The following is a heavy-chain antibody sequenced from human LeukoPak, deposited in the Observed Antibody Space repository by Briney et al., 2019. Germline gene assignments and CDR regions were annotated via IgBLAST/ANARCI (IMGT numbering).Heavy chain of an antibody. CDR1: GFTFSSYA. Sequence: PGGSLRLSCAASGFTFSSYAMHWVRQAPGKGLEWVSYISSSSSTIYYADSVKGRFTISRDNAKHSLYLQMNSLRAEDTAVYYCARDLSMMIVDHDAFDIWGQGTMVTVSS. J-gene: IGHJ3*02. CDR2: ISSSSSTI. D-gene: IGHD3-22*01. CDR3: ARDLSMMIVDHDAFDI. V-gene: IGHV3-48*01.